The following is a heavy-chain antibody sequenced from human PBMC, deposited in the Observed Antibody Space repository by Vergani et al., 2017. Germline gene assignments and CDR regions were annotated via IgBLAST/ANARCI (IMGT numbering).Heavy chain of an antibody. Sequence: VSCKASGGTFSSYTISWVRQAPGQGLEWMGRIIPILGIANYAQKFQGRVTITADKSTRTAYMELSSLRSEDTAGYYWARVSPDDDFWSGRDPYWYFDLRRRGTLVTVSS. D-gene: IGHD3-3*01. V-gene: IGHV1-69*02. CDR1: GGTFSSYT. CDR2: IIPILGIA. J-gene: IGHJ2*01. CDR3: ARVSPDDDFWSGRDPYWYFDL.